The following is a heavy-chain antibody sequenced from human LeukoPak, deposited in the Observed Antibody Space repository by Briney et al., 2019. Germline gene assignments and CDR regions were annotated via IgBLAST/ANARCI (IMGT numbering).Heavy chain of an antibody. D-gene: IGHD1-26*01. CDR3: ALGLELRGDAFDI. Sequence: ASVKVSCKASGGTLSRYAISWVRQAPGQGLEWMGGIIPIFGTANYVQKFQGRVTITADESTSTAYMELSSLRAEDTAVYYCALGLELRGDAFDIWGQGTMVTVSS. CDR1: GGTLSRYA. V-gene: IGHV1-69*13. CDR2: IIPIFGTA. J-gene: IGHJ3*02.